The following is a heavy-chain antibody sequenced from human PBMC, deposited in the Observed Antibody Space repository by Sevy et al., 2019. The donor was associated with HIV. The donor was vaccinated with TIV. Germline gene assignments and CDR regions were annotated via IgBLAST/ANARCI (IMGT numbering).Heavy chain of an antibody. CDR1: GGSGGSISDYY. CDR2: INYSRST. V-gene: IGHV4-59*01. CDR3: ARGGTSLFAP. Sequence: SETLSLTCSVSGGSGGSISDYYWSWIRQPPGKGLEWIGYINYSRSTKFNPSLKSRVTISVDTYKNQFSLKLTSVTAADTAVYYCARGGTSLFAPWGQGTLVTVSS. J-gene: IGHJ5*02. D-gene: IGHD2-15*01.